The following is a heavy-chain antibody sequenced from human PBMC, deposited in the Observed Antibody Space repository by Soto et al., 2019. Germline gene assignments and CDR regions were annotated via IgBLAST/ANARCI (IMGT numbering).Heavy chain of an antibody. V-gene: IGHV1-46*03. CDR2: INPSGGST. CDR3: ARDHHYYDSSGYYYVRYYYYGMDV. D-gene: IGHD3-22*01. CDR1: GYTFTSYY. J-gene: IGHJ6*02. Sequence: ASVKVSCKASGYTFTSYYMHWVRQAPGQGLEWMGIINPSGGSTSYAQKFQGRVTMTRDTSTSTVYMELSSLRSEDTAVYYCARDHHYYDSSGYYYVRYYYYGMDVWGQGTTVTVSS.